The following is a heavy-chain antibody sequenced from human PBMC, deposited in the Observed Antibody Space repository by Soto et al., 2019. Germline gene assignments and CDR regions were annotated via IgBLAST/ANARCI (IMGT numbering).Heavy chain of an antibody. CDR2: ISSSGTTI. CDR1: GFTFSDYY. Sequence: QVQLVESGGGLVKPGGSLRLSCAASGFTFSDYYMNWIRQAPGKGLEWVTFISSSGTTINYADSVKGRFTISRDNAKNSMYLQMNSLIAEGTAVYYCARDRGFWDFDLWGRGTLVTVSS. J-gene: IGHJ2*01. CDR3: ARDRGFWDFDL. V-gene: IGHV3-11*01.